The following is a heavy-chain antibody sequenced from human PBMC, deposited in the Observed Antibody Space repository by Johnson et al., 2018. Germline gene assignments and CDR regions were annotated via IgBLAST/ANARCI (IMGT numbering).Heavy chain of an antibody. V-gene: IGHV3-30-3*01. CDR3: ARVRSGYSYGHDAFDI. J-gene: IGHJ3*02. Sequence: VQLVESGGGVVQPGRSLRLSCAASGFTFSSYAMHWVRQATGKGLEWVAVISYDGSNKYYADSVKGRFPISRDNSKNKLYRQMNSLRAEDTAVYYGARVRSGYSYGHDAFDIWGQGTMVTVSS. D-gene: IGHD5-18*01. CDR2: ISYDGSNK. CDR1: GFTFSSYA.